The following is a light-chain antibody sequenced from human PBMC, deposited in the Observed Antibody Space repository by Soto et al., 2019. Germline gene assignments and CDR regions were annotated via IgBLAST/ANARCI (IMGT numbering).Light chain of an antibody. Sequence: IQLTQSPSSLSASVGDRVTITCRASQGISSYLAWYQQKPGKAPKLLIYAASTLQSGVPSRFSGSGSGTDFTLTISSLQPEDFATCYCQQLNSYPITFGQGTRLEIK. J-gene: IGKJ5*01. CDR3: QQLNSYPIT. CDR1: QGISSY. CDR2: AAS. V-gene: IGKV1-9*01.